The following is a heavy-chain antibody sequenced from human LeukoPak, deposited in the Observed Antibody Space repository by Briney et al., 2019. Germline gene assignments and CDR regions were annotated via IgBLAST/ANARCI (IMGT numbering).Heavy chain of an antibody. CDR1: AFAISTYW. V-gene: IGHV3-74*01. CDR2: INGDGSVA. J-gene: IGHJ6*02. CDR3: ARDKSYGMDL. Sequence: GGSLRLSCEASAFAISTYWLHWVRRAPGKGLVWVARINGDGSVATYADSVKGRFTISRDNARNTLYLQMNSLRAEDTAVYYCARDKSYGMDLWGQGTTVTVSS.